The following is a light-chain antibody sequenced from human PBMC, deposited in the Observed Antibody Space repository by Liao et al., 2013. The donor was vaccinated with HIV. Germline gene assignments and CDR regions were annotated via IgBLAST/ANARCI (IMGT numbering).Light chain of an antibody. CDR1: KIGGKS. J-gene: IGLJ2*01. CDR3: QAWDNTTVL. V-gene: IGLV3-21*01. Sequence: SYELTQPPSVSVAPGKTATMTCGGDKIGGKSVHWYKQQPGQAPVLVISYDSERRSGISERFSGSNSGNTATLTISGTQAMDEADYYCQAWDNTTVLFGGGTRLTVL. CDR2: YDS.